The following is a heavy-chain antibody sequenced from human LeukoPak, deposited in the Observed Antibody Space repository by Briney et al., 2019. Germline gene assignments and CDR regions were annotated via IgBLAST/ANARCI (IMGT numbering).Heavy chain of an antibody. Sequence: PSETLSLTCTVSGGSISSYYWSWIRQPAGKGLEWIGRIYTSGSTNYNPSLKRRVTISVDTSKNQFSLKQRYVTAADTAVYYCARDLSIAVAGFDYWGQGTLVTVSS. J-gene: IGHJ4*02. D-gene: IGHD6-19*01. CDR1: GGSISSYY. CDR3: ARDLSIAVAGFDY. CDR2: IYTSGST. V-gene: IGHV4-4*07.